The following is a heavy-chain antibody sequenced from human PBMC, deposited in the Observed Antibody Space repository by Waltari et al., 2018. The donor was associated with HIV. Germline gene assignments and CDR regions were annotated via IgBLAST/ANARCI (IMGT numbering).Heavy chain of an antibody. D-gene: IGHD3-10*01. Sequence: EVRLVESGGGWVQPGGSLTLTCETSGFTFSFYWLRWVRQAPGEGLEWGANINQAGTERHYVDSVRGRFTISRDNGKRSSFLQMNSLSVEDTAVYYCATTHGSGDFDNDFDYWGQGTLV. CDR2: INQAGTER. CDR1: GFTFSFYW. CDR3: ATTHGSGDFDNDFDY. V-gene: IGHV3-7*01. J-gene: IGHJ4*02.